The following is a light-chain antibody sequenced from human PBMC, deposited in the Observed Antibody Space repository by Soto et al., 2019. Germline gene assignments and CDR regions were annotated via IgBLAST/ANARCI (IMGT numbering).Light chain of an antibody. Sequence: QSALTQPRSVSGSPGQSVTISCTGTSSDVGAYNYVSWYQHRPGKAPKLMIYDVSQRPSGVPDRFSGSKSGNTASLTISGLHTEDEADYYCCSYAGSYTLYVFGTGTKLTVL. CDR3: CSYAGSYTLYV. V-gene: IGLV2-11*01. J-gene: IGLJ1*01. CDR1: SSDVGAYNY. CDR2: DVS.